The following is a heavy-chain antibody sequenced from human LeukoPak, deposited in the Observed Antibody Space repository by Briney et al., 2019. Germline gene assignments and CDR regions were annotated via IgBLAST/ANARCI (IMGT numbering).Heavy chain of an antibody. V-gene: IGHV4-34*01. Sequence: SETLSLTCAVYGGSFSGYYWSWIRQPPGKGLEWIGEINHSGSTNYNPSLKSRVTISVDTSKNQFSLKLSSVTAADTAVYYCAIVNSSGWYLDYWGQGTLVTVSS. CDR2: INHSGST. D-gene: IGHD6-19*01. J-gene: IGHJ4*02. CDR1: GGSFSGYY. CDR3: AIVNSSGWYLDY.